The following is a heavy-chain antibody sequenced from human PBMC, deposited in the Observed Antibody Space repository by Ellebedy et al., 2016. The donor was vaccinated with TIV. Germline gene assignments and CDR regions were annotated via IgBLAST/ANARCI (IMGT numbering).Heavy chain of an antibody. J-gene: IGHJ5*02. CDR3: ARGPPRGYDAGDYSGFRNYFDP. D-gene: IGHD3-22*01. V-gene: IGHV4-34*01. Sequence: MPSETLSLTCAVNGGSFTSHFWTWIRQPPGEGLEWIGDVSHSASAKYNPSLESRVTMSVDASKNQVSLNVKSVTAADTAVYYCARGPPRGYDAGDYSGFRNYFDPWGQGTLVIVSS. CDR2: VSHSASA. CDR1: GGSFTSHF.